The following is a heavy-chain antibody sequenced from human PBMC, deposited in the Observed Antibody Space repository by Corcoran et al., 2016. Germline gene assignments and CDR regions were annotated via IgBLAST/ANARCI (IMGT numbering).Heavy chain of an antibody. CDR1: GSTFTSYY. Sequence: QVQLVQSGAEVKKPEASVKVSCKASGSTFTSYYMHWVRQAPGQGLEWMGIINPSGGSTSYAQKFQGRVTMTRDPSTGTVYMELSSLRSEDTAVYYCAMRHRQYYYDSSGYFDPWGQGTLVTVSS. J-gene: IGHJ5*02. V-gene: IGHV1-46*01. CDR2: INPSGGST. D-gene: IGHD3-22*01. CDR3: AMRHRQYYYDSSGYFDP.